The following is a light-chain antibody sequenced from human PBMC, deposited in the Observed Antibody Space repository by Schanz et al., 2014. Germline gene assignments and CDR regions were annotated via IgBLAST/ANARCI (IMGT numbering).Light chain of an antibody. J-gene: IGKJ3*01. CDR1: QSIGIY. CDR3: QHYNTYVFT. Sequence: DIQMTQSPSSLSASVGDRVTITCRASQSIGIYLNWYQQRPGKAPRLLIYSSFTLQSGVPSRFSGSGSGTDFTLTISGLQPDDFATYYCQHYNTYVFTFGPGTKVDIK. CDR2: SSF. V-gene: IGKV1-39*01.